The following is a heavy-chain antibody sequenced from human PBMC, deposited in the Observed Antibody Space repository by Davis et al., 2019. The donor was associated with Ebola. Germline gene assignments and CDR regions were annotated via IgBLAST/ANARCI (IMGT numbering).Heavy chain of an antibody. D-gene: IGHD3-10*01. V-gene: IGHV3-21*01. CDR2: ISSSSNYI. CDR1: GFTFSSYS. Sequence: GESLKISCAASGFTFSSYSMNWVRQAPGKGLEWVSSISSSSNYIYYADSVKGRFTISRDNAKNSLYLQMNSLRAEDTAVYYCARDFPRFPYGMDVWGQGTTVTVSS. CDR3: ARDFPRFPYGMDV. J-gene: IGHJ6*02.